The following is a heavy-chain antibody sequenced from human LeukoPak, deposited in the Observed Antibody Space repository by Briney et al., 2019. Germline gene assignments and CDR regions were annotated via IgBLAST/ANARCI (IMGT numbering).Heavy chain of an antibody. V-gene: IGHV3-73*01. J-gene: IGHJ5*02. CDR1: GFTFSGSA. CDR3: TRGQFSFDP. CDR2: IRSKANSYAT. Sequence: GGSLKLSCAASGFTFSGSAMHWARQASGKGLEWVGRIRSKANSYATAYAASVKGRFTISRDDSKNTAYLQMNSLKTEDTAVYYCTRGQFSFDPWGQGTLVTVSS.